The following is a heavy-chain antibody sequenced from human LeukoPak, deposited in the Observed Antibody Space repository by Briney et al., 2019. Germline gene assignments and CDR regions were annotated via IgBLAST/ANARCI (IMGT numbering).Heavy chain of an antibody. V-gene: IGHV4-34*01. Sequence: SETLSLTCAVYGGSFSGYYWRWIRQPPGKGLEWIGEINHSGSTNYNPSLKSRVTISVDTSKNQFSLKLSSVTAADTAVYYCARGGGNGHYDSSGYYYNDYWGQGTLVTVSS. CDR1: GGSFSGYY. J-gene: IGHJ4*02. CDR3: ARGGGNGHYDSSGYYYNDY. D-gene: IGHD3-22*01. CDR2: INHSGST.